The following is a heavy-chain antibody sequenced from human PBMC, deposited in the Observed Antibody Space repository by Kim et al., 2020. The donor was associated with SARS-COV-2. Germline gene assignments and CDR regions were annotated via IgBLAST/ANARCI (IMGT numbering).Heavy chain of an antibody. V-gene: IGHV1-8*01. Sequence: ASVKVSCKASGYTFTSYDINWVLQATGQGLEWMGWMNPNSGNTGYAQKFQGRVTMTRNTSISTAYMELSSLRSEDTAVYYCARDIRYFDWLLYSGRYYYYAMDVWGQGTTVTVSS. CDR3: ARDIRYFDWLLYSGRYYYYAMDV. CDR2: MNPNSGNT. D-gene: IGHD3-9*01. J-gene: IGHJ6*02. CDR1: GYTFTSYD.